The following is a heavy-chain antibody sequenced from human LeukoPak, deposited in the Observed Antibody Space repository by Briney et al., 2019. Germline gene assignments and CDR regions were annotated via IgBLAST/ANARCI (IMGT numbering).Heavy chain of an antibody. D-gene: IGHD3-10*01. CDR2: ISWNSGSI. CDR3: AKSMLTYYYGSGTLDDAFDI. CDR1: GFTFDDYA. Sequence: GGSLRLSCAASGFTFDDYAMHWVRHAPGKGLEWVSGISWNSGSIGYADSVKGRFTISRDNAKNSLYLQMNSLRAEDTALYYCAKSMLTYYYGSGTLDDAFDIWGQGTMVTVSS. J-gene: IGHJ3*02. V-gene: IGHV3-9*01.